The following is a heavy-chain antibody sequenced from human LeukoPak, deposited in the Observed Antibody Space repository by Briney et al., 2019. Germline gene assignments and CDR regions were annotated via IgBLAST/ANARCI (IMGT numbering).Heavy chain of an antibody. Sequence: PSETLSLTCTVSGGSISSSSYYWGWIRQPPGKGLEWIGSIYYSGSTYYNPSLKSRVTISVDTSKNQFSLKLSSVTAADTAVYYCARGPRYCGGDCLDYWGQGTLVTVSS. V-gene: IGHV4-39*07. D-gene: IGHD2-21*01. CDR3: ARGPRYCGGDCLDY. J-gene: IGHJ4*02. CDR1: GGSISSSSYY. CDR2: IYYSGST.